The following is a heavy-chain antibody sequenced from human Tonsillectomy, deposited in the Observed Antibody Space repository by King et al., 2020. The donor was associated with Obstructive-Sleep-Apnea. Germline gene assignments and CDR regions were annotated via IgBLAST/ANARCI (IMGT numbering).Heavy chain of an antibody. V-gene: IGHV3-23*04. CDR1: GFMFSKFA. Sequence: QLVQSGGGLVHPGGSLRLSCAASGFMFSKFAMNWVRQAPGKGLEWVSTITSTGDTYHADSVKGRFAISRDISKNTLYLRMNSLRVEDTAEYYCAKVTRDGAVVEVPSGKEYYYYYYAMDVWGQGTRVTVSS. J-gene: IGHJ6*02. CDR3: AKVTRDGAVVEVPSGKEYYYYYYAMDV. D-gene: IGHD2-2*01. CDR2: ITSTGDT.